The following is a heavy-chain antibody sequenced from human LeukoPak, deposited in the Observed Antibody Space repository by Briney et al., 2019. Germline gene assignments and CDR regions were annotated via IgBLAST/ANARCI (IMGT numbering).Heavy chain of an antibody. D-gene: IGHD4-17*01. CDR2: IDSSGTYT. CDR1: GFAFGNYA. CDR3: AKISTVTENFDH. J-gene: IGHJ4*02. Sequence: PGGSLRLSCAASGFAFGNYAMGWVRQAPGKGLEWVSSIDSSGTYTPSAESVKGRFTISRDNSENTMYLQLNSLRAEDTAVYSCAKISTVTENFDHWGQGTPVTVSS. V-gene: IGHV3-23*05.